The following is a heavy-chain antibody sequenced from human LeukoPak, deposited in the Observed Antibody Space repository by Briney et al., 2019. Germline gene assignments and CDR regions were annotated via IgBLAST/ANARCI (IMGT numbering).Heavy chain of an antibody. CDR2: IIPTLGAA. CDR3: ARVHLYTGYFYFDY. J-gene: IGHJ4*02. CDR1: GGTFSVYG. Sequence: SVKVSCKPSGGTFSVYGVNWGRQAPGQGLEWMGRIIPTLGAANYAQKLQGRVMITADKSTSTAYMELSSLRSDDTAVYYCARVHLYTGYFYFDYWGQGTLVTVSS. D-gene: IGHD3-9*01. V-gene: IGHV1-69*04.